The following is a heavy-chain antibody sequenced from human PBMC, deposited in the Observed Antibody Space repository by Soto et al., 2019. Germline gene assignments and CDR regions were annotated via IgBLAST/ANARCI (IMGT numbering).Heavy chain of an antibody. CDR1: GGTFSSSA. CDR2: IIPISGTA. D-gene: IGHD3-22*01. Sequence: QVQLVQSGAEVKKPGSSVKVSCKASGGTFSSSAISWVRQAPGQGLEWMGGIIPISGTASYAQKFQGRVTIIADESTSTGYMELSSLRSEDTAVYYCARGRGRDSSGFGVADYWGQGTLVTVSS. V-gene: IGHV1-69*01. CDR3: ARGRGRDSSGFGVADY. J-gene: IGHJ4*02.